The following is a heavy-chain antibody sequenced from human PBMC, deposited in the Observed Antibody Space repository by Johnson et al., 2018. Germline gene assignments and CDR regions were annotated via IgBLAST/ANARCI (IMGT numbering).Heavy chain of an antibody. CDR3: TRWTIGWTYYYYYGRDV. J-gene: IGHJ6*02. CDR2: IRSKAYGGTT. CDR1: GFTFGDFA. D-gene: IGHD6-19*01. Sequence: VRLVQSGGGVVQPGRSLRLSCTASGFTFGDFAMSWFRQAPGKGLEWIGFIRSKAYGGTTEYAASVKGRFTISRDDSKSIAYLQMNSLKTEDTAVYYCTRWTIGWTYYYYYGRDVWGQGTTVTVSS. V-gene: IGHV3-49*03.